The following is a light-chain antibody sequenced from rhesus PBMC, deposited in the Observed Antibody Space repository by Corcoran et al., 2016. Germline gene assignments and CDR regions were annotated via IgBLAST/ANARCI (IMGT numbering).Light chain of an antibody. CDR3: VQGTHWPLT. CDR2: KVS. V-gene: IGKV2S9*01. J-gene: IGKJ4*01. CDR1: QSLVHTDGKTY. Sequence: DVVMTQSPLSLAVTPGQPASISCRSSQSLVHTDGKTYLAWLQQKPGQPPRRLIYKVSYRVSGLPDRFGGRGAGTDFTLKISRVETEDVGIYYCVQGTHWPLTFGGGTKVEI.